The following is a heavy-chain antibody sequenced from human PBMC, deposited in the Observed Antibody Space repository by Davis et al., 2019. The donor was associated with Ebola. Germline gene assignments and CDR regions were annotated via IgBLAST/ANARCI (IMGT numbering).Heavy chain of an antibody. D-gene: IGHD2/OR15-2a*01. CDR2: ISSNGGST. J-gene: IGHJ3*02. Sequence: PGGSLRLSCSASGFTFSSYAMHWVRQAPGKGLEYVSAISSNGGSTYYADSVKGRFAMSRDNSRGTLYLQMNSLRVEDSAIYYCVKDSSNIWFDIWGQGTLVTVSS. V-gene: IGHV3-64D*08. CDR1: GFTFSSYA. CDR3: VKDSSNIWFDI.